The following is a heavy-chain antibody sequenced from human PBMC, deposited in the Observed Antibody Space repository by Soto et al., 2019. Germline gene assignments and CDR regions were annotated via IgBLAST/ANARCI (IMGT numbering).Heavy chain of an antibody. CDR2: FEPEDGET. CDR3: APGAAVRYDILTAFHY. Sequence: ASVKVSCKVPGYTLTELSMHWGRQAPGKGLEWMGGFEPEDGETIYARKCEGRVTMTEDASTDPAYMQLSSLRSEDKAVYYCAPGAAVRYDILTAFHYWGQGTLVTVCS. V-gene: IGHV1-24*01. J-gene: IGHJ4*02. CDR1: GYTLTELS. D-gene: IGHD3-9*01.